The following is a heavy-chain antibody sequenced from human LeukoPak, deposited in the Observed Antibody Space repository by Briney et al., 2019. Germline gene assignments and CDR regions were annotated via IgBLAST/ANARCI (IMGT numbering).Heavy chain of an antibody. V-gene: IGHV3-30-3*01. CDR1: GFTFSSYA. J-gene: IGHJ4*02. CDR2: ISYDGSNK. Sequence: PGGSLRLSCAASGFTFSSYAMHWVRQAPGKGLEWVAVISYDGSNKYYADSVKGRFTISRDNSKNTLYLQMNSLRAEDTAVYYCARDPYYYGSGSYYVDYWGQGTLSPSPQ. D-gene: IGHD3-10*01. CDR3: ARDPYYYGSGSYYVDY.